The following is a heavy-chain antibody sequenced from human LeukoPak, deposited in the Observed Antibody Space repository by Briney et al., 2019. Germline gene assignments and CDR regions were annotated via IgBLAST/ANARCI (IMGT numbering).Heavy chain of an antibody. CDR1: GGSFSVYY. CDR3: VTYYFDSSGPKKNY. J-gene: IGHJ4*02. D-gene: IGHD3-22*01. V-gene: IGHV4-34*01. CDR2: VSDGGGT. Sequence: SETLSLTCAVSGGSFSVYYWGWLRQPPGKGLEWIGEVSDGGGTDYNPSLKSRVTMSVDTSKKQFSLKLSSVTAADTAVYYCVTYYFDSSGPKKNYWGQGTLVTVSS.